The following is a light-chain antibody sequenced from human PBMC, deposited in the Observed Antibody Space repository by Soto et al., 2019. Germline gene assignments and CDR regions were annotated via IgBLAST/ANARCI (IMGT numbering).Light chain of an antibody. CDR3: QQANSFPIT. CDR2: AAS. Sequence: DIQMTQSPSSVSASVGDRVTITCRARQHINSWLAWYQQKPGKAPKLLMYAASSMQSGVPSRFSGSGSGTDFPLTINCLQPEDFATYYCQQANSFPITFGQGTRLEFK. V-gene: IGKV1D-12*01. J-gene: IGKJ5*01. CDR1: QHINSW.